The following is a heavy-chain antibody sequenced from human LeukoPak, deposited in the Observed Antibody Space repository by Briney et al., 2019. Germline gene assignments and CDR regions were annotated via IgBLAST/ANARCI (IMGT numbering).Heavy chain of an antibody. V-gene: IGHV1-46*01. CDR1: GYAFTGYY. Sequence: GASVKVSCKASGYAFTGYYMHWVRQAPGQGLEWMGIINPSGGSTGYAQKFQGRVTMTRDMSTGTVYMELSSLRSEDTAVYYCARGSAVRGWDDYSGNYPTFDFWGQGTLVTVSS. CDR2: INPSGGST. D-gene: IGHD3-22*01. J-gene: IGHJ4*02. CDR3: ARGSAVRGWDDYSGNYPTFDF.